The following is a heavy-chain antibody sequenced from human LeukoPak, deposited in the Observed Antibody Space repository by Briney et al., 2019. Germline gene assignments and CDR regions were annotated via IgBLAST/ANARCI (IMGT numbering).Heavy chain of an antibody. V-gene: IGHV4-38-2*01. Sequence: TSSETLSLTCAVSGYSISSGYYWGWIRQPPGKGLEWIGSICHSGSTYYNPSLKSRVTISVDTSKNQFSLKVSSVTAADTAVYYCARQEYSSLGPFNYWGQGTLVTVSS. CDR3: ARQEYSSLGPFNY. J-gene: IGHJ4*02. D-gene: IGHD6-6*01. CDR2: ICHSGST. CDR1: GYSISSGYY.